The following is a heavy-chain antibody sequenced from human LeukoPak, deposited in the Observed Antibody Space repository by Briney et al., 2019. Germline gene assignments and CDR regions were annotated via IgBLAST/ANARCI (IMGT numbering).Heavy chain of an antibody. CDR1: GGTFSSYA. V-gene: IGHV1-69*05. D-gene: IGHD2-15*01. CDR2: IIPIFGTA. CDR3: ARTIVDGGTNF. Sequence: ASVKVSCKASGGTFSSYAISWVRQAPGQGLEWMGGIIPIFGTANYAQKFQGRVTMTRDTSTSTVYMELSSLRSEDTAVYYCARTIVDGGTNFWGQGALVTVSS. J-gene: IGHJ4*02.